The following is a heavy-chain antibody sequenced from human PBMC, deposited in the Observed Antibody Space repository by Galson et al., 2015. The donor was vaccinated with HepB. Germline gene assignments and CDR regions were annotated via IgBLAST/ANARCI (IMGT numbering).Heavy chain of an antibody. J-gene: IGHJ6*02. CDR3: ARVVYGMDV. CDR1: GYTFTNYY. V-gene: IGHV1-2*02. CDR2: ISPNSGDT. Sequence: SVKVSCKASGYTFTNYYIHWVRQAPGEGLEWMGWISPNSGDTTYSQKFQGRITMTRDTSINTAYMELSSLRSDDTAVYYSARVVYGMDVWGLGTTVTVSS.